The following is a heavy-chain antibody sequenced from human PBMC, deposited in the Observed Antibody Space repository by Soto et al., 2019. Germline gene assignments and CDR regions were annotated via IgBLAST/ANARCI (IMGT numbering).Heavy chain of an antibody. CDR1: GGSISSYY. Sequence: PSETLSLTCTVSGGSISSYYWSWIRQPPGKGLEWIGYIYDSGSTNYNPSLKSRVTISVDTSKNQFSLKLSSVTAADTAVYYCARRLYYDSSGFEGGGMDVWGQGTTVTVSS. J-gene: IGHJ6*02. V-gene: IGHV4-59*08. CDR2: IYDSGST. CDR3: ARRLYYDSSGFEGGGMDV. D-gene: IGHD3-22*01.